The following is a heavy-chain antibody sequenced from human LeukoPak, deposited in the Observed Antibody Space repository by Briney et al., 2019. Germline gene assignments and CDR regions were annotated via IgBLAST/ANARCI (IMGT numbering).Heavy chain of an antibody. CDR2: TYYRSKWYN. CDR1: GDSVSSNSAA. J-gene: IGHJ6*02. D-gene: IGHD4-11*01. V-gene: IGHV6-1*01. Sequence: SQTLSLTCAISGDSVSSNSAAWHWIRQSPSRGLEWLGRTYYRSKWYNDYAVSVKSRITINPDTSKNQFSLQLNSVTPEDTAVYYCARHSNNHFYYYYGMDVWGQGTTVTVSS. CDR3: ARHSNNHFYYYYGMDV.